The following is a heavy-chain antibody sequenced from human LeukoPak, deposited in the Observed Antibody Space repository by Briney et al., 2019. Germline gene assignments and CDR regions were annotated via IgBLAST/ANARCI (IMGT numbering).Heavy chain of an antibody. Sequence: SETLSLTCTVSGGSISSYYWSWIRQPPGKGLEWIGYIYYSGSTNYNPSPKSRVTISVDTSKNQFSLKLSSVTAADTAVYYCARGRWDLDYWGQGTLVTVSS. V-gene: IGHV4-59*01. CDR3: ARGRWDLDY. CDR2: IYYSGST. J-gene: IGHJ4*02. CDR1: GGSISSYY. D-gene: IGHD5-24*01.